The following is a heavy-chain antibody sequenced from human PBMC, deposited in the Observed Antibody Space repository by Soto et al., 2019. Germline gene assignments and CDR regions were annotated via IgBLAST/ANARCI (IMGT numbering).Heavy chain of an antibody. CDR3: ARKDYYGSGSYHFDY. CDR1: GYSFTSYW. V-gene: IGHV5-51*01. CDR2: IYPGDSDT. D-gene: IGHD3-10*01. J-gene: IGHJ4*02. Sequence: PGEFLKISCKGSGYSFTSYWIGWVRQMPGKGLEWMGIIYPGDSDTRYSPSFQGQVTITRDTTANTAYMELSGLRSEDTAVYYCARKDYYGSGSYHFDYWGQGTLVTVSS.